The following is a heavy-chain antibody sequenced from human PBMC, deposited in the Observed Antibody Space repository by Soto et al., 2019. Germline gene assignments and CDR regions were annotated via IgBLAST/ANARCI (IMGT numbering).Heavy chain of an antibody. CDR3: ARAPAVAGTGYFQH. D-gene: IGHD6-19*01. V-gene: IGHV4-31*03. CDR1: GGSISSGGYY. Sequence: SETLSLTCTVSGGSISSGGYYWSWIRQHPGKGLEWIGYIYYSGSTYYNPSLKSRVTISVDTSKNQFSLKLSSVTAADTAVYYCARAPAVAGTGYFQHWGQGTLVTVSS. J-gene: IGHJ1*01. CDR2: IYYSGST.